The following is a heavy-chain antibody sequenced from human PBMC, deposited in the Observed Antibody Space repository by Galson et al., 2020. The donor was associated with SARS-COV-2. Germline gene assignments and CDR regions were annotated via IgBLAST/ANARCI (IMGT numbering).Heavy chain of an antibody. CDR3: ARGNSPCVTIFGVLTGTCGMDV. Sequence: SETLYLTCPVAGASINSGSYYWSWIRQTAGKGLEWIGRIYKRGNNNSNTPTWSQLTITVDTSKNQFSLKLTSVTAADTAVYYCARGNSPCVTIFGVLTGTCGMDVWGQGTTVTVSS. D-gene: IGHD3-3*01. J-gene: IGHJ6*02. CDR1: GASINSGSYY. V-gene: IGHV4-61*02. CDR2: IYKRGNN.